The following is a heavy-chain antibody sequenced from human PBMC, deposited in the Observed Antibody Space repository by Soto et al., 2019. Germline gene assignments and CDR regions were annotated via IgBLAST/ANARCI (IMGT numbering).Heavy chain of an antibody. CDR2: IKSKTDGGTT. V-gene: IGHV3-15*01. CDR3: TRNCTNGVCSPYYYYGMDV. D-gene: IGHD2-8*01. J-gene: IGHJ6*02. CDR1: GFTLSNAW. Sequence: PGGSLRLSCAASGFTLSNAWMSWVRQAPGKGLEWVGRIKSKTDGGTTDYAAPVKSRFTISRDDSKNTLYLQMNSLKTEDTAVYYCTRNCTNGVCSPYYYYGMDVWGQGTTVTVSS.